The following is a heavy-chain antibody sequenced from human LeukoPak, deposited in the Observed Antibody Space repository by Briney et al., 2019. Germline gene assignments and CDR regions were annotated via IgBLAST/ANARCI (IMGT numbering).Heavy chain of an antibody. Sequence: SETLSLTCTVPGGSISSSSYYWGWIRQPPGQGLEWIGSIYYSVSTYYNPSLKSRVTISVDTSKNQFSLKLSSVTAADTAVYYCATFYCSGGRCCFDYWGQGTLVTVSS. D-gene: IGHD2-15*01. J-gene: IGHJ4*02. CDR3: ATFYCSGGRCCFDY. CDR1: GGSISSSSYY. CDR2: IYYSVST. V-gene: IGHV4-39*01.